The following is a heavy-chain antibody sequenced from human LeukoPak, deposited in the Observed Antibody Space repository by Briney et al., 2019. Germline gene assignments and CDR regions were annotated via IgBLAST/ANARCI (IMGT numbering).Heavy chain of an antibody. V-gene: IGHV1-8*01. CDR1: GYTLSSYD. J-gene: IGHJ4*02. Sequence: ASVKVSCKASGYTLSSYDINWVRQATGQGLEWMGWMNPNSGNTGYAQKFQGRVTMTRNTSISTAYMELSSLRSEDTAVYYCARGGHGGGNDYGDFVYWGQGTLVTVSS. CDR2: MNPNSGNT. CDR3: ARGGHGGGNDYGDFVY. D-gene: IGHD4-17*01.